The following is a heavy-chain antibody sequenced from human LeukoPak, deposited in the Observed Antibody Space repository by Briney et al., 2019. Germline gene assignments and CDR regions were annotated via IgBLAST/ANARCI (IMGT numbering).Heavy chain of an antibody. CDR1: GFTFSNYW. V-gene: IGHV3-7*01. CDR2: IKQDESEK. CDR3: ARDVAGSLDY. J-gene: IGHJ4*02. D-gene: IGHD1-26*01. Sequence: GGSLRLSCVASGFTFSNYWMAWVRQAPGKGLEWVAHIKQDESEKNYVDSVKGRFTISRDNAKNSLFLQMNRLRVEDTAVYYCARDVAGSLDYWGQGTLVTVSS.